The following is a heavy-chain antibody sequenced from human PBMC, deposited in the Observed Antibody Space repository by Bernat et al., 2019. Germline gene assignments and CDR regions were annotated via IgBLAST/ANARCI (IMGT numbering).Heavy chain of an antibody. D-gene: IGHD2-15*01. J-gene: IGHJ4*02. CDR3: GKDAEVCSGSTCYRPSNY. Sequence: EVQLVESGGGLVQPGGSLRLSCEASGFTFSTYAMSWVRQAPGKGLELVSGSNAGGGGTYYADSVRGRFTNSRDNSKSTVDLQMSSLGADETALYYCGKDAEVCSGSTCYRPSNYWGQGALVTVSA. CDR2: SNAGGGGT. V-gene: IGHV3-23*04. CDR1: GFTFSTYA.